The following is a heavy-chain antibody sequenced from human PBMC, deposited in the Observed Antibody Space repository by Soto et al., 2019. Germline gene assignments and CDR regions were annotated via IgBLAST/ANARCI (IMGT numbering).Heavy chain of an antibody. CDR3: ARHGAWAPPDD. D-gene: IGHD3-16*01. J-gene: IGHJ4*02. CDR2: TYYRANT. CDR1: GGSIDSSNFY. V-gene: IGHV4-39*01. Sequence: QLQLQESGPGLVKPSETLSLTCSVSGGSIDSSNFYWGWIRQPPGEGLEWIGSTYYRANTYYNSSLKSRVTISVDTSKNQFSLRLNSVTAADTAVYYCARHGAWAPPDDRGQGTLVTVSS.